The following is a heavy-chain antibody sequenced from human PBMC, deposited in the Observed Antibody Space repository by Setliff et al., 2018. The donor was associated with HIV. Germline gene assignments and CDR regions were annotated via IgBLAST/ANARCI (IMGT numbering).Heavy chain of an antibody. V-gene: IGHV4-38-2*01. CDR2: IYHSGST. J-gene: IGHJ1*01. CDR1: AYSISSGYY. CDR3: ARRWRDQYNSGVSTEYFQH. D-gene: IGHD3-22*01. Sequence: PSETLSLTCAVSAYSISSGYYWGWIRQPSGKGLEWIGSIYHSGSTYYNPSLMSRVTISVDTSKNQFSLKLRSVTAAGTAVYYCARRWRDQYNSGVSTEYFQHWGLGTLVTV.